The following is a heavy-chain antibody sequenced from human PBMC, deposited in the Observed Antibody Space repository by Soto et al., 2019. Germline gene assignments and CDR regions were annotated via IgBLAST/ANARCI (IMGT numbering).Heavy chain of an antibody. CDR1: GFTFSSYS. J-gene: IGHJ5*02. D-gene: IGHD6-13*01. CDR2: ISSSSSAI. CDR3: VRDRSPGVAAAVPYNWFDP. Sequence: EVQLVESGGGLVQPGGSLRLSCAASGFTFSSYSMNWVRQAPGKGLEWVSYISSSSSAIYQADSVKGRFTISRDNAKNSLYLQMNSLRAEDTAVYYCVRDRSPGVAAAVPYNWFDPWGQGTLVTVSS. V-gene: IGHV3-48*01.